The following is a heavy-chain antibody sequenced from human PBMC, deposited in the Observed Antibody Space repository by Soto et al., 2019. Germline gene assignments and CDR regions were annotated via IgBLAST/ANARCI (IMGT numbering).Heavy chain of an antibody. V-gene: IGHV4-59*01. CDR1: DGSIGSYY. CDR3: ARGDERLPVPGGY. J-gene: IGHJ4*02. Sequence: PSETMSLPWIGWDGSIGSYYCIWIRQPPGKGWEWIGYIYYSGSTNYNPSLKSRVTISVDTSKNQFSLKLSSVTAADTAVYYCARGDERLPVPGGYRSQGTLVPV. CDR2: IYYSGST. D-gene: IGHD6-25*01.